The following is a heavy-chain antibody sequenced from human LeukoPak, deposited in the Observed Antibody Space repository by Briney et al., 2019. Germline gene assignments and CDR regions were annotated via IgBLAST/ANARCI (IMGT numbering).Heavy chain of an antibody. V-gene: IGHV3-23*01. CDR3: ASKLPGDSFYFDS. CDR1: GLIFSNYD. J-gene: IGHJ4*02. CDR2: ISSSGRYI. Sequence: GGSLRLSCAASGLIFSNYDMTWARQAPGKGLEWVSSISSSGRYIFKADSMRGRFTISRDNSGNTLYLDIYSLRVEDTAIYFCASKLPGDSFYFDSWGQGTLVTVSS.